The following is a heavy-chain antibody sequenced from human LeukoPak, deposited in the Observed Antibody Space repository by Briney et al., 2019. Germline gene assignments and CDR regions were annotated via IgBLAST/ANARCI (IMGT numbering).Heavy chain of an antibody. J-gene: IGHJ4*02. V-gene: IGHV3-48*02. CDR2: ISSSSTI. CDR3: AREHIDYGDYDY. CDR1: GFTLSSYS. D-gene: IGHD4-17*01. Sequence: PGGSLRLSCAASGFTLSSYSMNWVRQAPGKGLEWVSYISSSSTIYYADSVKGRFTISRDNAKNSLYLQMNSLRDEDTAVYYCAREHIDYGDYDYWGQGTLVTVSS.